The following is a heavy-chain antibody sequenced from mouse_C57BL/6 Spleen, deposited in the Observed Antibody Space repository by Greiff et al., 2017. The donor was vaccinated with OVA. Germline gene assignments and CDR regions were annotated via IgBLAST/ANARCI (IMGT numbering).Heavy chain of an antibody. Sequence: EVKLVESGGGLVKPGGSLKLSCAASGFTFSDYGMHWVRQAPEKGLEWVAYISSGSSTIYYADTVKGRFTISRDNAKNTLFLQMTSLRSEDTAMYYCVKEGGYDDWYFDVWGTGTTVTVSS. CDR3: VKEGGYDDWYFDV. V-gene: IGHV5-17*01. CDR1: GFTFSDYG. J-gene: IGHJ1*03. CDR2: ISSGSSTI. D-gene: IGHD2-2*01.